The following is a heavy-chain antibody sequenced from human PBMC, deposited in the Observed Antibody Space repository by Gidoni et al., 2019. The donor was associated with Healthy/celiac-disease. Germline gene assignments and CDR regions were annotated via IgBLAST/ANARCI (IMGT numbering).Heavy chain of an antibody. CDR3: ARRGSRDSSGPDY. Sequence: EVQLVQSGAEVKQPGASLKISCKGSEYSFTSYWIGWVRQMPGKGLEWLGIIYPGDSDTRYSPSFQGQVTISADKSISTAYLQWSSLKASDTAMYYCARRGSRDSSGPDYWGQGTLVTVSS. CDR1: EYSFTSYW. D-gene: IGHD6-19*01. CDR2: IYPGDSDT. V-gene: IGHV5-51*01. J-gene: IGHJ4*02.